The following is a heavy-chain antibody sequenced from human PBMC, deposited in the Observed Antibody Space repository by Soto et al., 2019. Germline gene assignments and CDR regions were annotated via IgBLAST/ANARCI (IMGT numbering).Heavy chain of an antibody. J-gene: IGHJ3*02. CDR3: ARSPIMMSPLNGI. CDR1: GGSISSSSYY. Sequence: QLQLQESGPGLVKPSETLSLTCTVSGGSISSSSYYWGWIRQPPGKGLEWIGSIYYSGSTYYNPSLKSRVTISVDTSKNQFSLKLSSVTAADTAVYYCARSPIMMSPLNGIWGQGTMVTVSS. D-gene: IGHD3-16*01. V-gene: IGHV4-39*01. CDR2: IYYSGST.